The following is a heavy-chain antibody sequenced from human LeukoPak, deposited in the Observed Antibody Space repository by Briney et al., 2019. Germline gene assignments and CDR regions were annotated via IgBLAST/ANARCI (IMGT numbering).Heavy chain of an antibody. V-gene: IGHV1-2*02. CDR2: INPNSGGA. CDR1: GYTFTGYY. D-gene: IGHD3-3*01. J-gene: IGHJ5*02. Sequence: ASVKVSCKASGYTFTGYYMHWVRQAPGQGLEWMGWINPNSGGANYAQKFQGRVTMTRDTSISTAYMELRRLKSDDTAVYYCARDFRVTTEYNWFDPWGQGTLVTVSS. CDR3: ARDFRVTTEYNWFDP.